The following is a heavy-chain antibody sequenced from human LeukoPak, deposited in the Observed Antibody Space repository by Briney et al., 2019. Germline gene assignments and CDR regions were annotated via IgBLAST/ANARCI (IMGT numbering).Heavy chain of an antibody. CDR3: AKSGSGFHYYYYYMDV. CDR2: ISGSGGST. Sequence: GGSLRLSCAASGFTFSSYAMSWVRQAPGKGLEWVSAISGSGGSTYYADSVKGRFTISRDNSKNTLYLQMNSLRAEDTAVYYCAKSGSGFHYYYYYMDVWGKGTTVTVSS. D-gene: IGHD3-10*01. J-gene: IGHJ6*03. V-gene: IGHV3-23*01. CDR1: GFTFSSYA.